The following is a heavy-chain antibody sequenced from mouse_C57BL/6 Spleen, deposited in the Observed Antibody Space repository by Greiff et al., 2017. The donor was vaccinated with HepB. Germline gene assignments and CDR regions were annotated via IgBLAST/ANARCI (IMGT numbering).Heavy chain of an antibody. Sequence: VQLKESGTVLARPGASVKMSCKTSGYTFTSYWMHWVNQRPGQGLEWIGAIYPGNSDTSYNQKPKGKANLAAVTSASTAYMELSSLTNEDSAFYYCTRWNSYYYGSSYLDFDYWGQGTTLTVSS. CDR3: TRWNSYYYGSSYLDFDY. J-gene: IGHJ2*01. CDR2: IYPGNSDT. D-gene: IGHD1-1*01. CDR1: GYTFTSYW. V-gene: IGHV1-5*01.